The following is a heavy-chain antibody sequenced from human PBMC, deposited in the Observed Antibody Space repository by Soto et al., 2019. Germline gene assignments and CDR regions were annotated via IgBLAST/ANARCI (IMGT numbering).Heavy chain of an antibody. Sequence: GGSLRLSCAASGFTFSSYSMNWVRQAPGKGLEWVSYISSSSSTIYYADSVKGRFTISRDNAKNSLYLQMNSLRDEDTAVYYCARDPIPSSSWLNTNWGQGTLVTVSS. CDR2: ISSSSSTI. CDR1: GFTFSSYS. V-gene: IGHV3-48*02. CDR3: ARDPIPSSSWLNTN. J-gene: IGHJ4*02. D-gene: IGHD6-13*01.